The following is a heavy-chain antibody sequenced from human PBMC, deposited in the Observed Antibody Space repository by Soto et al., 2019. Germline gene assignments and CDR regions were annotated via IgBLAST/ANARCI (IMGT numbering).Heavy chain of an antibody. D-gene: IGHD2-15*01. Sequence: QVQLVESGGGVVQPGRSLRLSCAACGFTFSNFGMHWVRQAPGKGLEWVAVISSDGSDKYYSDSVKGRFTISRDNSKNTLFLQMNSLRVEDTAVYYCAKGSEVARQELDYWGQGTLVTVSS. CDR2: ISSDGSDK. CDR1: GFTFSNFG. V-gene: IGHV3-30*18. CDR3: AKGSEVARQELDY. J-gene: IGHJ4*02.